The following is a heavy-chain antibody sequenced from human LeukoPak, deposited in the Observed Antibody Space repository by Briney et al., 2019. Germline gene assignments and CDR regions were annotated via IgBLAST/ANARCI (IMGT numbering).Heavy chain of an antibody. D-gene: IGHD5-12*01. V-gene: IGHV3-23*01. Sequence: GGSLRLSCAASGFTFSSYAMSWVRQAPGKGLEWVSAISGSGGSTYYADSVKGRFTISRDNSKNTLYLQMNSLRAEDTAVYYCAKKGGGYSGYDILSRYYYGMDVWGQGTTVTVSS. CDR1: GFTFSSYA. CDR2: ISGSGGST. J-gene: IGHJ6*02. CDR3: AKKGGGYSGYDILSRYYYGMDV.